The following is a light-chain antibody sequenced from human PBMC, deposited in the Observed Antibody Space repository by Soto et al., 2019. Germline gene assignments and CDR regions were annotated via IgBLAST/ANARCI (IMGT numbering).Light chain of an antibody. CDR1: QSVNSN. J-gene: IGKJ1*01. CDR3: QQYFTSPWT. V-gene: IGKV3-15*01. CDR2: GAS. Sequence: EIVMTQSPATLSVSPGERATLSCRASQSVNSNLAWYQQKPGQAPRLLIYGASTRAAGIPARFSGSGSGTEFSLTISSLQSEDFAVYYCQQYFTSPWTFGQGTKVEI.